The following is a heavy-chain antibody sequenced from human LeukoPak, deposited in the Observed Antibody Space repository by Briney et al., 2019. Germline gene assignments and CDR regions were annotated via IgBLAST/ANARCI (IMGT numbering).Heavy chain of an antibody. J-gene: IGHJ3*02. V-gene: IGHV4-59*01. CDR3: ARSWFGVDAFDI. Sequence: SETLPLTCLVCGCTHSSYYWSWIRQPPGKGPEWIGYIYYSGSTNYNPSLESRVTISVDTSKNQFSLKLRSVTAADTAVYYCARSWFGVDAFDIWGQGTMVTVSS. D-gene: IGHD3-10*01. CDR1: GCTHSSYY. CDR2: IYYSGST.